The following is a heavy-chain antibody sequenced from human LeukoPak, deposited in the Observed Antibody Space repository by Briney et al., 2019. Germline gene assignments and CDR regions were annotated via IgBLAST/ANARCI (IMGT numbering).Heavy chain of an antibody. CDR2: IYYSGST. D-gene: IGHD3-22*01. V-gene: IGHV4-59*01. CDR1: GGSISSYY. J-gene: IGHJ4*02. Sequence: SETLSLTCTVSGGSISSYYWSWIRQPPGKGLEWIGYIYYSGSTNYNPSLKSRVTISVDTSKNQFSLKLSSVTAADTAVYYCARDRHYYDSSGYWLGYWGQGTLVTVSS. CDR3: ARDRHYYDSSGYWLGY.